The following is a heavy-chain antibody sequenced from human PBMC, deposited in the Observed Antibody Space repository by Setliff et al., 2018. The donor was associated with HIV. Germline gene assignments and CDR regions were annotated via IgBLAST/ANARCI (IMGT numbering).Heavy chain of an antibody. CDR1: GYSFNSYA. CDR2: IIPIFGTA. J-gene: IGHJ3*02. Sequence: ASVKVSCKASGYSFNSYAISWVRQAPGQGLEWMGRIIPIFGTANYAQKFQGRVTITADKSTSTVYMELSSLRSEDTAVYYCARAFQHFEYAFDIWGQGTMVTVSS. D-gene: IGHD3-9*01. CDR3: ARAFQHFEYAFDI. V-gene: IGHV1-69*06.